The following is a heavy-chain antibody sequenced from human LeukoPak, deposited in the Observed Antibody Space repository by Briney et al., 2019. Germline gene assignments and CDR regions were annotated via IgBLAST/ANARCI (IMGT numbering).Heavy chain of an antibody. CDR2: INPNSGGT. D-gene: IGHD2-2*01. Sequence: ASVTVSCTASGYTFTGYYMHWVRQAPGQGLEWMGWINPNSGGTNYAQKFQGWVTMTRDTSISTAYMELSRLRSDDTAVYYCARDRVPGRYYYGMDVWGKGTTVTVSS. CDR1: GYTFTGYY. V-gene: IGHV1-2*04. J-gene: IGHJ6*04. CDR3: ARDRVPGRYYYGMDV.